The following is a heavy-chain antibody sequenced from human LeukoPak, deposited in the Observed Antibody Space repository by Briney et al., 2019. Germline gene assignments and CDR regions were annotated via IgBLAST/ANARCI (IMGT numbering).Heavy chain of an antibody. V-gene: IGHV3-74*01. CDR3: AKDITGGRSSPYFDS. CDR2: IYTDGSST. D-gene: IGHD1-14*01. Sequence: PGGSLRLSCAASGFTFSNYWMHWVRQAPGKGLVWVSRIYTDGSSTNYAVSVKGRFTISRDNAKNSLYLQMNSLRDEDTALYYCAKDITGGRSSPYFDSWGQGTLVTVSS. CDR1: GFTFSNYW. J-gene: IGHJ4*02.